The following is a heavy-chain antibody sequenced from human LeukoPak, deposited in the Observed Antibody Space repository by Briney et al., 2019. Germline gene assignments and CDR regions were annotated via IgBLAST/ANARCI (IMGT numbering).Heavy chain of an antibody. CDR3: ARRGYSDSSGYDY. CDR2: ISGDSTDI. CDR1: GFTFNSYA. J-gene: IGHJ4*02. Sequence: GGSLRLSCATSGFTFNSYAMNWVRQSPGKGLEWVSSISGDSTDIYYADSLMGRSTISRDNAKNSLYLQINSLRAEDTAIYYCARRGYSDSSGYDYWGQGTLVTVSS. D-gene: IGHD3-22*01. V-gene: IGHV3-21*01.